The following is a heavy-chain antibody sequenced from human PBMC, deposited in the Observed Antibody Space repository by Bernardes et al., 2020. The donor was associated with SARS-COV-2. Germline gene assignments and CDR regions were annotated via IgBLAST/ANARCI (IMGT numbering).Heavy chain of an antibody. J-gene: IGHJ6*02. V-gene: IGHV3-33*01. D-gene: IGHD3-3*01. CDR3: ARTITIFYGMDV. Sequence: GGSLRLSCAASGFTFSSYGMHWVRQAPGKGLEWVAVIWYDGSNKYYADSVKGRFTISRDNSKNTLYLQMNSLRAEDTAVYYCARTITIFYGMDVWGQGTTVTVSS. CDR2: IWYDGSNK. CDR1: GFTFSSYG.